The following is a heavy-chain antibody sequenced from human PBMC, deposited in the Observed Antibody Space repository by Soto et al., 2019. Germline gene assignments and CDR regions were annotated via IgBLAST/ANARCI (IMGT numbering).Heavy chain of an antibody. CDR2: ISYHGTNE. V-gene: IGHV3-30*18. CDR1: GFSFTTYG. CDR3: AKDHGRSWYGDALGS. D-gene: IGHD4-17*01. Sequence: QVQLVESGGGVVQPASSLRLSCAASGFSFTTYGMHWERQAPGNGLECVAVISYHGTNEFYADSVKGRFAISRENSEHTPCLQLSSQRPEDTSFYSCAKDHGRSWYGDALGSWGQGTLVTVSS. J-gene: IGHJ4*02.